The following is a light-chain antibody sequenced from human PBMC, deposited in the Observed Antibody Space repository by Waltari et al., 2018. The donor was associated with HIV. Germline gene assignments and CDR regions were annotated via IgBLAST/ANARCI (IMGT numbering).Light chain of an antibody. V-gene: IGLV1-47*01. J-gene: IGLJ2*01. CDR3: AVWDDSLGGAV. Sequence: QSVVTQPPSPSGTPGQRVTISCSASGSNIRTYSLHWYQHFPGTAPKLLIYMNDQRPSGVPGRFSGSQSGTSASLAISGLQYDDEADYYCAVWDDSLGGAVFGGGTKLTVL. CDR1: GSNIRTYS. CDR2: MND.